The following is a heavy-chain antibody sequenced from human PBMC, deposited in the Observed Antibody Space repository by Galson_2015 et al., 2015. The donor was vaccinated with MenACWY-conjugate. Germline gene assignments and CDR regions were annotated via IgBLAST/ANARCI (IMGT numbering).Heavy chain of an antibody. J-gene: IGHJ4*02. V-gene: IGHV7-4-1*02. CDR3: ARELFYGSGDLKY. CDR2: INTYTGDP. D-gene: IGHD3-10*01. CDR1: GYRFTDSG. Sequence: SVKVSCKASGYRFTDSGLNWVRQAPGQGLEWIGRINTYTGDPTFAPDFTGRFVFSLDTSVSTTYLQISGLEAEDTAIYYCARELFYGSGDLKYWGQGTLVTVSS.